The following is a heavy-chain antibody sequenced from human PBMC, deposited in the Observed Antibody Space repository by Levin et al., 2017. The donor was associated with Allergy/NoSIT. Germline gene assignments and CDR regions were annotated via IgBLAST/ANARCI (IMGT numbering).Heavy chain of an antibody. J-gene: IGHJ4*02. V-gene: IGHV4-39*01. CDR3: ARQDGVTVAGPFDF. CDR1: GGSISTNYY. CDR2: IYYRGTT. Sequence: SETLSLTCIVSGGSISTNYYWGWIRQHPGKGLEWIGSIYYRGTTYYNPSLKSRVTISVDTSKNQFSLKLHSVTAADTAADTAVYYCARQDGVTVAGPFDFWGQGTLVTVSS. D-gene: IGHD6-19*01.